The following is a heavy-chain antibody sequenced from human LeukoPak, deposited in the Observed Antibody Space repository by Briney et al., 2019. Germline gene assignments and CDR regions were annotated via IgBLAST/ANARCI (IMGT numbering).Heavy chain of an antibody. V-gene: IGHV1-18*01. CDR2: ISAYNGNT. J-gene: IGHJ5*02. CDR1: GYTFTSYG. CDR3: ASITMVRGVPRGWFDP. Sequence: ASVKVSCKASGYTFTSYGIGWVRQAPGQGLEWMGWISAYNGNTNYAQKLQGRVTMTTDTSTSTAYMELRSLRSEDTAVYYCASITMVRGVPRGWFDPWGQGTLVTVSS. D-gene: IGHD3-10*01.